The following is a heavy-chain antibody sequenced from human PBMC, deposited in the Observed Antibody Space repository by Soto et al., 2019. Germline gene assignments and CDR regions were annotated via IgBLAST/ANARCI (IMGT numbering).Heavy chain of an antibody. CDR2: IYATGTT. D-gene: IGHD1-1*01. Sequence: PSENLSLTCTVSGASISGYYWSWIRKSAGKGLEWIGRIYATGTTDYNPSLKSRVMMSVDTSKKQFSLKLRSVTAADTAVYYCVSDGTKPLRGWFDPCGQ. CDR3: VSDGTKPLRGWFDP. V-gene: IGHV4-4*07. J-gene: IGHJ5*02. CDR1: GASISGYY.